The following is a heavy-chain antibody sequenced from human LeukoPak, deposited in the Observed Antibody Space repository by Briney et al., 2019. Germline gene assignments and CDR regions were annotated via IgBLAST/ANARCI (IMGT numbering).Heavy chain of an antibody. CDR2: IYYSGST. Sequence: SETLSLTCTVSGGSISNCYWSWIRQPPGKGREWIGYIYYSGSTNYNPSLTSRVTISLDTSNNQFSLKLSSVTAADTAVYYCARRRGDFWSDYYAFDYWGQGTLVTISS. D-gene: IGHD3-3*01. CDR3: ARRRGDFWSDYYAFDY. J-gene: IGHJ4*02. CDR1: GGSISNCY. V-gene: IGHV4-59*08.